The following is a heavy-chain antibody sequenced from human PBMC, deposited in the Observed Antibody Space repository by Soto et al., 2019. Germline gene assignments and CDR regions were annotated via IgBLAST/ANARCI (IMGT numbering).Heavy chain of an antibody. J-gene: IGHJ3*02. D-gene: IGHD3-9*01. Sequence: PSETLSLTCTVSGGSISSGDYYWSWIRQPPGKGLEWIGYIYYSGSTYYNPSLKSRVTISVDTSKNQFSLKLSSVTAADTAVYYCARGVRYYDILTGYRTYSAFDIWGQGTMVTVSS. CDR3: ARGVRYYDILTGYRTYSAFDI. V-gene: IGHV4-30-4*02. CDR2: IYYSGST. CDR1: GGSISSGDYY.